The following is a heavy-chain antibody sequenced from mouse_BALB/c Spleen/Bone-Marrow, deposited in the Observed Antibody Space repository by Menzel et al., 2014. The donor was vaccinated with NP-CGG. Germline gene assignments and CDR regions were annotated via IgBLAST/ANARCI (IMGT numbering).Heavy chain of an antibody. CDR3: ARYDYDVGYFDY. Sequence: EVQGVESGPGLVKPSQSLSLTCTVTGYSITSDYAWNWIRQFPGNKLEWMGYISYSGSTSYNPSLKSRISTTRDTSKNQFFLQLNSVTTEDTATYYCARYDYDVGYFDYWGQGTTLTVSS. D-gene: IGHD2-4*01. V-gene: IGHV3-2*02. CDR2: ISYSGST. CDR1: GYSITSDYA. J-gene: IGHJ2*01.